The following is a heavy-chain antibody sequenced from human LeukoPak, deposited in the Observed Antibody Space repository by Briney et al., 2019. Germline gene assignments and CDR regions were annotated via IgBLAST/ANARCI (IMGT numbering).Heavy chain of an antibody. CDR1: GFTFSSYG. V-gene: IGHV3-30*18. CDR3: AKDSGDSSGYSTGTGYFQH. Sequence: PGRSLRLSCAASGFTFSSYGMHWVRQAPGKGLEWVAIISYDGSNKYYADSVRGRFTISRDNSKNTLYLQMDSLRAEDTAVYYCAKDSGDSSGYSTGTGYFQHWGQGTLVTVSS. J-gene: IGHJ1*01. CDR2: ISYDGSNK. D-gene: IGHD3-22*01.